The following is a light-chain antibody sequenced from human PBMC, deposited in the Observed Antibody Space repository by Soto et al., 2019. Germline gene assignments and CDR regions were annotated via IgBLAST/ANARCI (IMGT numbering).Light chain of an antibody. CDR1: SSDVGGYNY. J-gene: IGLJ1*01. CDR3: SSYTSSSTLGV. V-gene: IGLV2-14*01. Sequence: QSVLTQPASVSGSPGQLITISCTGTSSDVGGYNYVSWYQQHPGKAPKLMFYDVSNRPSGVSIRFSGSKSGNTASLTISGLQAEDEADYYCSSYTSSSTLGVFGTGTKVTVL. CDR2: DVS.